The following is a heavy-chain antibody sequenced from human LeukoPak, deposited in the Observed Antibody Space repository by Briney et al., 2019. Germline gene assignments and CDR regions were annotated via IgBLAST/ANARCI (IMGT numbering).Heavy chain of an antibody. Sequence: GGSLRLSCAASGFTFSSYAMRWVRQAPGKALEWVSAISGSGGSTYYADSVKGRFTISRDNSKNTLYLQMNSLRAEDTAVYYCANAYCSSTRCSYNWFDPWGQRTLVTVSS. CDR2: ISGSGGST. D-gene: IGHD2-2*01. CDR3: ANAYCSSTRCSYNWFDP. CDR1: GFTFSSYA. V-gene: IGHV3-23*01. J-gene: IGHJ5*02.